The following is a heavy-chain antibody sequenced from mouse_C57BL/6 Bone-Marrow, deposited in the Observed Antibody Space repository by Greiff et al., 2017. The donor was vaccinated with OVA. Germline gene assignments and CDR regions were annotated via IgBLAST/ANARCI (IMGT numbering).Heavy chain of an antibody. CDR3: VYGNYFAY. CDR2: IRSKSNNYAT. Sequence: GGGLVQPKGSLKLSCAASGFSFNTYAMIWVRQAPGKGLEWVARIRSKSNNYATYYADSVKVRFTISRDDAESMLYLQMNNLKTEDTAMYYCVYGNYFAYWDQGTLVTVSA. D-gene: IGHD2-1*01. J-gene: IGHJ3*01. V-gene: IGHV10-1*01. CDR1: GFSFNTYA.